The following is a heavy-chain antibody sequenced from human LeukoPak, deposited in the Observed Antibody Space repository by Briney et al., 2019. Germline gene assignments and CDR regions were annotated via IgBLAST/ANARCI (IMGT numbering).Heavy chain of an antibody. CDR1: GFTFSSYS. V-gene: IGHV3-21*01. Sequence: GGSLRLSCAASGFTFSSYSMNWVRQAPGKGLEWVSSISSSSSYIYYADSVKGRFTISRDNAKDSLYLQMNSLRAEDTAVYCCAGDLGSSGSYGMDVWGQGTTVTVSS. D-gene: IGHD3-22*01. J-gene: IGHJ6*02. CDR2: ISSSSSYI. CDR3: AGDLGSSGSYGMDV.